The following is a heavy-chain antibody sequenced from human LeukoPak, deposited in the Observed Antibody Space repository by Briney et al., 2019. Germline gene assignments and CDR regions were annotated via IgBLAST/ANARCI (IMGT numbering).Heavy chain of an antibody. CDR2: IYPGDSDT. CDR3: ARLLGYYDSSGYPGDFDY. Sequence: GESLKISCKGSGYSFTSYWIGWVRQMPGKGLEWMGIIYPGDSDTRYSPSFQGQVTISADKSISTAYLQWSSLKASDTAMYYCARLLGYYDSSGYPGDFDYWGQGTLVTVSS. V-gene: IGHV5-51*01. J-gene: IGHJ4*02. D-gene: IGHD3-22*01. CDR1: GYSFTSYW.